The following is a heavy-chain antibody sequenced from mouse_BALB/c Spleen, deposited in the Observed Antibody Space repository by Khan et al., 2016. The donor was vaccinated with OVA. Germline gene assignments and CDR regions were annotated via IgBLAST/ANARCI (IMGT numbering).Heavy chain of an antibody. V-gene: IGHV3-2*02. D-gene: IGHD1-1*01. CDR1: GYSITTDYA. Sequence: EVELVESGPGLVKLSQSLSLTCTVTGYSITTDYAWNWIRQFPGNKLEWMGYISYSGNTKYNPSLKSQISITRDTSKNQFFLQLKSVTTEDTARYYCARVYGGDFDYWGQGTTLTVSS. CDR2: ISYSGNT. J-gene: IGHJ2*01. CDR3: ARVYGGDFDY.